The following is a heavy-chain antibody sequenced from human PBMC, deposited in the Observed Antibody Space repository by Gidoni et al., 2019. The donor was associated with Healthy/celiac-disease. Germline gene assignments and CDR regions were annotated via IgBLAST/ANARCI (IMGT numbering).Heavy chain of an antibody. J-gene: IGHJ4*02. CDR3: ARHSYSNYIPYYFDY. V-gene: IGHV4-39*01. CDR2: IYYSGST. D-gene: IGHD4-4*01. Sequence: QLQLQESGPGLVKPSETLSLTCTVSGGSISSSSYYWGWLRQPPGKGLEWIGSIYYSGSTYYNPSLKSRVTISVDTSKNQFSLKLSSVTAADTAVYYCARHSYSNYIPYYFDYWGQGTLVTVSS. CDR1: GGSISSSSYY.